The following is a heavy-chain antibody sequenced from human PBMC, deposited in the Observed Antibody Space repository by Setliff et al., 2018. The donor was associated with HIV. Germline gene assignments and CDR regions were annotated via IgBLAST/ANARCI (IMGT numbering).Heavy chain of an antibody. CDR2: IDPNGSAT. J-gene: IGHJ3*02. CDR1: GYTFTSYF. D-gene: IGHD2-2*01. Sequence: ASVKVSCKAFGYTFTSYFLHWVRQAPGQGLEWLGIIDPNGSATNNAQQLQGRLTVTTDTSTGTLYIELSNLRSDDSAVYYCARAGGGATDQAFDIWGQGTMVTVSS. CDR3: ARAGGGATDQAFDI. V-gene: IGHV1-46*01.